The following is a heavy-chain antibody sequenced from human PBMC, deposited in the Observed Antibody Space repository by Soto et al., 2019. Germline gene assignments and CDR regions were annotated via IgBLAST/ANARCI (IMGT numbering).Heavy chain of an antibody. J-gene: IGHJ6*03. D-gene: IGHD6-19*01. CDR1: GFTFSSYG. CDR3: AKDGAIAVAGMSYYHYYMDV. V-gene: IGHV3-30*18. CDR2: ISYDGSNK. Sequence: GGSLRLSFAASGFTFSSYGMHWVRQAPGKGLEWVAVISYDGSNKYYADSVKGRFTISRDNSKNTLYLQMNSLRAEDTAVYYCAKDGAIAVAGMSYYHYYMDVWGKGTTVTVSS.